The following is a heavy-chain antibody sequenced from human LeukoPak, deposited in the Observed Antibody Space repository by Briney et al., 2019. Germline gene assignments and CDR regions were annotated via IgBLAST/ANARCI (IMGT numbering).Heavy chain of an antibody. CDR1: GFTFSSYG. CDR3: AKVRTYSSE. D-gene: IGHD6-6*01. J-gene: IGHJ4*02. Sequence: GGSLRLSCAASGFTFSSYGMHWVRQAPGKGLEWVSGISGSGGSTYYADSVQGRFTVSRDNSKNTVYLQMNSLRAEDTAVYYCAKVRTYSSEWGQGTLVTVSS. CDR2: ISGSGGST. V-gene: IGHV3-23*01.